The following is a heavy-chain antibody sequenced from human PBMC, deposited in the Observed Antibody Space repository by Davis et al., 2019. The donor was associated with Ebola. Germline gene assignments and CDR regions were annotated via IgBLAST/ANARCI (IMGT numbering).Heavy chain of an antibody. D-gene: IGHD6-13*01. CDR1: GFSFNNYA. V-gene: IGHV3-23*01. CDR3: AKASTSWYVWIDF. J-gene: IGHJ4*02. Sequence: GESLKISCAASGFSFNNYAMNWVRQAPGKGLEWVSGINDSGGSTHYADSVKGRFSISRDNSKNTLYLQMNNLRAEDTAIYYCAKASTSWYVWIDFWGQGTLVTVSS. CDR2: INDSGGST.